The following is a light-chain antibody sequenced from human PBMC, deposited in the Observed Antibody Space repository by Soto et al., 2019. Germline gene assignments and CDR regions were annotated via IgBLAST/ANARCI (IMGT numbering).Light chain of an antibody. CDR3: QQYGSSPRT. CDR2: GAS. J-gene: IGKJ1*01. CDR1: QSIGKSY. Sequence: EIVLTQSPGTVSLSPGESATLSCRASQSIGKSYLAWLQHKPGQAPRLLIYGASTRATGIPDRFSGSGSGTDFTLTISRLEAEDFAVYFCQQYGSSPRTFGQGTKVDI. V-gene: IGKV3-20*01.